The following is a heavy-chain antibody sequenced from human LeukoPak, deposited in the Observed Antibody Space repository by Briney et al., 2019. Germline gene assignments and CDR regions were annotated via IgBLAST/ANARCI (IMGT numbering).Heavy chain of an antibody. CDR3: ARGTTVDINFDY. D-gene: IGHD1/OR15-1a*01. CDR1: GGSISSSSYY. V-gene: IGHV4-39*01. Sequence: PSETLSLTCTVSGGSISSSSYYWGWIRQPPGKGLEWIGSIYYSGSTYYNPSLKSRVTISVDTSKNQFSLKLSSVTAADTAVYYCARGTTVDINFDYWGQGTLVTVSS. CDR2: IYYSGST. J-gene: IGHJ4*02.